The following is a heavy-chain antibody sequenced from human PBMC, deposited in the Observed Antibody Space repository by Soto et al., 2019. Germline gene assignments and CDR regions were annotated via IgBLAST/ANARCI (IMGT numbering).Heavy chain of an antibody. CDR1: GFTFSSYA. V-gene: IGHV3-30-3*01. Sequence: GGSLRLSCAASGFTFSSYAMHWVRQAPGKGLEWVAVISYDGSNKYYADSVKGRFTISRDNSKNTLYLQMNSLRAEDTAVYYCARDYKVGVQLWFDAFDIWGQGTMVTVSS. CDR2: ISYDGSNK. J-gene: IGHJ3*02. CDR3: ARDYKVGVQLWFDAFDI. D-gene: IGHD5-18*01.